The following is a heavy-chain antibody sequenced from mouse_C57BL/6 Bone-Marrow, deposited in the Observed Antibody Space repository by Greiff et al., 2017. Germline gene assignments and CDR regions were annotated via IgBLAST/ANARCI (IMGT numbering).Heavy chain of an antibody. D-gene: IGHD2-2*01. CDR3: ARNLYYGYDGYFDV. J-gene: IGHJ1*03. V-gene: IGHV1-69*01. CDR1: GYTFTSYW. CDR2: IDPSDSYT. Sequence: QVQLQQPGAELVMPGASVKLSCKASGYTFTSYWMHWVKQRPGQGLEWIGEIDPSDSYTNYNQKFKGKSTLTVDKSSSTAYMQLSSLTSEDSAVYHCARNLYYGYDGYFDVWGTGTTVTVSS.